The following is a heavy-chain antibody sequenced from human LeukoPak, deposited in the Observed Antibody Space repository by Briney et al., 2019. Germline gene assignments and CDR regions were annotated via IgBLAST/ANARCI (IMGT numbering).Heavy chain of an antibody. D-gene: IGHD5-12*01. J-gene: IGHJ4*02. Sequence: SVKVSCKASGYTFTSYDINWVRQATGQGLEWMGGIIPIFGTANYAQKFQGRVTITADESTSTAYMELSSLRSEDTAVYYCARGAGYSGFFDYWGQGTLVTVSS. CDR3: ARGAGYSGFFDY. CDR2: IIPIFGTA. V-gene: IGHV1-69*13. CDR1: GYTFTSYD.